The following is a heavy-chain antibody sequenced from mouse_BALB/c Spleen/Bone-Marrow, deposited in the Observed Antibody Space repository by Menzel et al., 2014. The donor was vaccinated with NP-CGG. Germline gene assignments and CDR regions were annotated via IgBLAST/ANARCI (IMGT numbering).Heavy chain of an antibody. D-gene: IGHD1-2*01. CDR2: ISSGGGST. V-gene: IGHV5-12-1*01. J-gene: IGHJ1*01. Sequence: EVQGVESGGGLVKPGGSLKLSCAASGFAFSSYDMSWVRRTPEKRLEWVAYISSGGGSTYYPDTVKGRFTISRDNAKNTLYLQMSSLKSEDTAMYYCARQGYGYVDFDVWGAGTTVTVSS. CDR1: GFAFSSYD. CDR3: ARQGYGYVDFDV.